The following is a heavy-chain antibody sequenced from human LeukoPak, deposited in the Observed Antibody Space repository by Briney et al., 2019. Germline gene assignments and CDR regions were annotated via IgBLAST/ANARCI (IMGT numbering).Heavy chain of an antibody. CDR2: IYYSGST. CDR3: ARVRAARHTEVDH. CDR1: GGSISSGDYY. D-gene: IGHD6-6*01. Sequence: PSETLSLTCTVSGGSISSGDYYWSWIRQPPGKGLEWIGYIYYSGSTYYNPSLKSRVTISVDTSKNQFSLKLSSVTAADTAVYYCARVRAARHTEVDHWGQGTLVTVSS. J-gene: IGHJ4*02. V-gene: IGHV4-30-4*08.